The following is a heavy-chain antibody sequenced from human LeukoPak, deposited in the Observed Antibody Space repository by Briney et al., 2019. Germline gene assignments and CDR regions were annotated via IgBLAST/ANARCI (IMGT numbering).Heavy chain of an antibody. Sequence: GGSLRLSCAASGFTFSSYGMSWVRQAPGKGLEWVSAISGSGGSTYYADSVKGRFTISRDNSKNTLYLQMNSLRAEDTAVYYCAKAYGDYVHEEFDYWGQGTLVTVSS. V-gene: IGHV3-23*01. CDR2: ISGSGGST. CDR1: GFTFSSYG. CDR3: AKAYGDYVHEEFDY. J-gene: IGHJ4*02. D-gene: IGHD4-17*01.